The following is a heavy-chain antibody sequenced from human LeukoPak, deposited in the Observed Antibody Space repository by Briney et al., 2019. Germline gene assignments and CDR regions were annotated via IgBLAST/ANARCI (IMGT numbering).Heavy chain of an antibody. V-gene: IGHV4-31*03. J-gene: IGHJ4*02. D-gene: IGHD3-9*01. CDR2: IFHSGST. Sequence: SETLSLTCNVSGGSISSGGHYRNWIRQHPGKGLEWIGYIFHSGSTYYNPSLESRVKISVDKSKNHFSLKLSSVTAADTAVYYCASLRYFDWFFDYWGQGTLVTVSS. CDR1: GGSISSGGHY. CDR3: ASLRYFDWFFDY.